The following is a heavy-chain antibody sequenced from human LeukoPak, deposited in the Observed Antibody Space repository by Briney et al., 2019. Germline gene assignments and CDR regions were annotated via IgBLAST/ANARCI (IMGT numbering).Heavy chain of an antibody. CDR3: ASGDPIGSAWGVDY. CDR2: INPNSGGT. V-gene: IGHV1-2*02. CDR1: GYPLTGSY. Sequence: SVKASCKASGYPLTGSYMHWVRKAPEQGLEWMGWINPNSGGTNYAQKFQGGVTMTRDTSISTAYMELSRLRSDDTAVYYCASGDPIGSAWGVDYWGQGTLVTVSS. D-gene: IGHD2-21*02. J-gene: IGHJ4*02.